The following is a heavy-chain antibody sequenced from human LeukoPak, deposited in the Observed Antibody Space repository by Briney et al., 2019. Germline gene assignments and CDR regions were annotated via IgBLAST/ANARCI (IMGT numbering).Heavy chain of an antibody. CDR1: GGTFSSYA. V-gene: IGHV1-69*04. D-gene: IGHD4-17*01. CDR2: IIPILGIA. Sequence: ASVKVSCKASGGTFSSYAISWVRQAPGQGLEWMGRIIPILGIANYAQKFQGRVTITADKSTSTAYMELSSLRSEDTAVYYCARTTVTLGGDYYYGMDVWGQGTTVTVSS. J-gene: IGHJ6*02. CDR3: ARTTVTLGGDYYYGMDV.